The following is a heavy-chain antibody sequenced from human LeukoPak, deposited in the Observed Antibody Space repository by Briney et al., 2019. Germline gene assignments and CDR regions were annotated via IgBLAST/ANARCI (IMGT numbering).Heavy chain of an antibody. CDR2: IYSSYCT. J-gene: IGHJ4*02. V-gene: IGHV4-4*07. Sequence: PSETLSRTCTVSGDSRSGYSWSWLRQPAGKEVEWIGRIYSSYCTEYNLSLDGRVTMSIDTSKNQFSLMLDSVTAADTAVYYCARVHIVTGTYFDSWGQGALVTVSS. CDR1: GDSRSGYS. D-gene: IGHD3-10*01. CDR3: ARVHIVTGTYFDS.